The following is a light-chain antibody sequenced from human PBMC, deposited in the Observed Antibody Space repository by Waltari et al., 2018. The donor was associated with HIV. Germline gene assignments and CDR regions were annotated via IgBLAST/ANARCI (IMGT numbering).Light chain of an antibody. CDR2: GAS. CDR3: QQYYNWPPSWT. J-gene: IGKJ1*01. V-gene: IGKV3-15*01. CDR1: QSVTTN. Sequence: EIVMTQSPATLSVSPGERATLSCSASQSVTTNLAWYQQNPGQAPRVLIYGASTRASGIPARFSGSGSGTEFTLTISSLQPEDFAVYYCQQYYNWPPSWTFDQGTKVEIK.